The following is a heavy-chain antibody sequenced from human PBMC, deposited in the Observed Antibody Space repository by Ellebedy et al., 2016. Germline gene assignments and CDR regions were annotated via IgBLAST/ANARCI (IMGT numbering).Heavy chain of an antibody. D-gene: IGHD5-24*01. J-gene: IGHJ5*02. V-gene: IGHV3-74*01. Sequence: GGSLRLSCAASGFTFSSYWMSWVRQAPGKGLVWVSRINSDGSSTSYADSVKGRFTISRDNAKNTLYLQMNSLRAEDTAVYYCVGRRELTMATKFDPWGQGTLVTVSS. CDR1: GFTFSSYW. CDR2: INSDGSST. CDR3: VGRRELTMATKFDP.